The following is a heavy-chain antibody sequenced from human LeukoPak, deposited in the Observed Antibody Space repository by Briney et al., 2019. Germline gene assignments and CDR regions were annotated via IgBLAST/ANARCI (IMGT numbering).Heavy chain of an antibody. CDR1: GGTFSSYA. V-gene: IGHV1-69*05. D-gene: IGHD4-17*01. CDR3: AGVLGDTPVYFQH. CDR2: IIPIFGTA. Sequence: ASVKVSCKASGGTFSSYAISWVRQAPGQGLEWMGGIIPIFGTANYAQKFQGRVTITTDESTSTAYMELSSLRSEDTAVYYCAGVLGDTPVYFQHWGQGTLVTVSS. J-gene: IGHJ1*01.